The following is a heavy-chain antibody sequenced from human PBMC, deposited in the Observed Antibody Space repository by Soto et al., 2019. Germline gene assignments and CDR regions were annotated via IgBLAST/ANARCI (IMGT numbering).Heavy chain of an antibody. V-gene: IGHV3-30-3*01. CDR2: ISYDGSNK. Sequence: QVLLVESGGGVVQPGRSLRLSCAVSGFTFSNKAMHWVRQAPGKGLEWVGVISYDGSNKYYADSVKGRFTISRDNSKSTLFLQMNSLRAEDTAVYYCARDISSSHGFDYWGQGTLVTVSS. J-gene: IGHJ4*02. CDR1: GFTFSNKA. CDR3: ARDISSSHGFDY. D-gene: IGHD6-6*01.